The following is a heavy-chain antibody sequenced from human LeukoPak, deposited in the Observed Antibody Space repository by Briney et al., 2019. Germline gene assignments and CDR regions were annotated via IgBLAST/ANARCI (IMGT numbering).Heavy chain of an antibody. V-gene: IGHV4-59*12. Sequence: SETLSLTCTVSGGSISSYYWSWIRQPPGKGLEWIGYIYYSGSTNYNPSLKSRVTISVDTSKNQFSLKLNSVTAADTAVYYCARVFSSGSEGWFDPWGQGTLVTVSS. CDR1: GGSISSYY. CDR3: ARVFSSGSEGWFDP. J-gene: IGHJ5*02. CDR2: IYYSGST. D-gene: IGHD6-19*01.